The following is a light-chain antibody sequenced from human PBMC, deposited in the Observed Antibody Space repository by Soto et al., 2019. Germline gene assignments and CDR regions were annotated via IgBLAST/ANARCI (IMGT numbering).Light chain of an antibody. J-gene: IGLJ1*01. Sequence: QSVLTQPASVSGSPGQSITISCTGTSSDVGGYNYVFWYQHPPGKAPKLMIYDVTNRPSGVSNRFPGSKSGNTASLTISGLQSEDESDYYCTSYTSSSTHVFAPWTNVTV. CDR1: SSDVGGYNY. V-gene: IGLV2-14*03. CDR3: TSYTSSSTHV. CDR2: DVT.